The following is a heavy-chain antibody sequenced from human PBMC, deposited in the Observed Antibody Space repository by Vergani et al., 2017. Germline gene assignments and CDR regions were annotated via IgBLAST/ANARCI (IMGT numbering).Heavy chain of an antibody. J-gene: IGHJ4*02. D-gene: IGHD6-19*01. CDR1: GFTFSDYY. Sequence: QVQLVESGGGLVKPGGSLRLSCAASGFTFSDYYMSWIRQAPGKGLEWVSYISSSGSTYYADSVKGRFTISRDNSKNTLYLQMNSLRAEDTAVYYCAKEVAGPEYWGQGTLVTVSS. CDR2: ISSSGST. CDR3: AKEVAGPEY. V-gene: IGHV3-11*01.